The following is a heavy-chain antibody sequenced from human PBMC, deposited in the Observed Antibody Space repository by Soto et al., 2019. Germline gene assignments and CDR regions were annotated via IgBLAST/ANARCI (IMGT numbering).Heavy chain of an antibody. Sequence: QVQLVESGGGVVQPGGSLRLSCAASGFTFSNYGMHWVRQAPGKGLESVAVIWYDGTNKYYADSVKGRFTISRDNSKNTMYLLVNSLRAEDTAVYYCARDYSRYYGMDVWGQGTTVTVSS. J-gene: IGHJ6*02. CDR2: IWYDGTNK. CDR3: ARDYSRYYGMDV. V-gene: IGHV3-33*01. CDR1: GFTFSNYG. D-gene: IGHD2-15*01.